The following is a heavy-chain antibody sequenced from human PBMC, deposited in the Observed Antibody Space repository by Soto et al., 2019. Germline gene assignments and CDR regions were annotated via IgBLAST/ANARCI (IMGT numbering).Heavy chain of an antibody. J-gene: IGHJ4*02. Sequence: QVQLQESGPGLVKPSQTLSLTCTVSGGSISSGGYYWSWIRQHPGKGLEWIGNIYYSGSTYYNPSLKRRVTISVDTSKNQFSRKLSSVTAADTAVYYCARGPTTPGGEFDYWGQGTLVTVSS. CDR2: IYYSGST. V-gene: IGHV4-31*03. D-gene: IGHD1-26*01. CDR1: GGSISSGGYY. CDR3: ARGPTTPGGEFDY.